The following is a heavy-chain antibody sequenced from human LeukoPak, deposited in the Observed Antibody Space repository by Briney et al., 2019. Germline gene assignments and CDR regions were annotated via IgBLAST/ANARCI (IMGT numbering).Heavy chain of an antibody. CDR1: GGTFSSYA. CDR2: IIPILGIA. CDR3: ARDREGPVTSFKSNYYYYGMDV. J-gene: IGHJ6*02. V-gene: IGHV1-69*04. Sequence: SVKVSCKASGGTFSSYAISWVRQALGQGLEWMGRIIPILGIANYAQKFQGRVTITADKSTSTAYMELSSLRSEDTAVYYCARDREGPVTSFKSNYYYYGMDVWAKGPRSPSP. D-gene: IGHD4-17*01.